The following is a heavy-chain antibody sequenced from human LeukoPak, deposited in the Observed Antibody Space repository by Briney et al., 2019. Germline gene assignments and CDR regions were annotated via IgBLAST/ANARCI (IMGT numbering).Heavy chain of an antibody. J-gene: IGHJ4*02. CDR2: IYTSGST. Sequence: SETLSLTCTVSGGSISSYYWSWIRQPAGKGLEWIGRIYTSGSTNYNPSLKSRVTMSVDTSKNQFSLKLSSVTAADTAVYYCARILGSSGSGSYVDYWGQGTLVTVSS. CDR1: GGSISSYY. D-gene: IGHD3-10*01. CDR3: ARILGSSGSGSYVDY. V-gene: IGHV4-4*07.